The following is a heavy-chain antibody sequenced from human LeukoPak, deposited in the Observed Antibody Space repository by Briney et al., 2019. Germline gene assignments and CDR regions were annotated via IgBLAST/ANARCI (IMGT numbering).Heavy chain of an antibody. CDR3: AKDRRYSSSWYYFDY. CDR2: IRSGSSGVV. Sequence: GGSPRLSCTASGFSFSNSGINWVRQAPGKGLEWVSYIRSGSSGVVYSADSVKGRFTVSRDNSKNTLYLQMNSLRAEDTAVYYCAKDRRYSSSWYYFDYWGQGTLVTVSS. CDR1: GFSFSNSG. D-gene: IGHD6-13*01. V-gene: IGHV3-48*01. J-gene: IGHJ4*02.